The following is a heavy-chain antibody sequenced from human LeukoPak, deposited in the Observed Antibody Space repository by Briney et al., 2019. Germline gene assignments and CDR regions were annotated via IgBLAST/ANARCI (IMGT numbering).Heavy chain of an antibody. CDR2: ISSSGSTI. V-gene: IGHV3-48*03. D-gene: IGHD1-26*01. J-gene: IGHJ3*02. CDR1: GFTFSSYE. CDR3: ARVGATTGRAFDI. Sequence: GGSLRLSCAASGFTFSSYEMNWVRQAPGKGLEWVSYISSSGSTIYYADSVKGRFTISRDNAKNSLYLQMNSLRAEDTAVYYCARVGATTGRAFDIWGQGTMVTVSS.